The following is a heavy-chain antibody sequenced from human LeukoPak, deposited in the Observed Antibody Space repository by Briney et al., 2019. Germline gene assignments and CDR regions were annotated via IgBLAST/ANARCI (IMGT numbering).Heavy chain of an antibody. CDR3: ARDFSVAAGLSYYYYYGMDV. J-gene: IGHJ6*04. D-gene: IGHD6-13*01. Sequence: GASVKVSCKASGYTFTSYGISWVRQAPGQGLEWMGWISAYNGNTNYAQKLQGRVTMTTDTSTSTAYMELRSLRSDDMAVYYCARDFSVAAGLSYYYYYGMDVWGKGTTVTVSS. CDR1: GYTFTSYG. V-gene: IGHV1-18*03. CDR2: ISAYNGNT.